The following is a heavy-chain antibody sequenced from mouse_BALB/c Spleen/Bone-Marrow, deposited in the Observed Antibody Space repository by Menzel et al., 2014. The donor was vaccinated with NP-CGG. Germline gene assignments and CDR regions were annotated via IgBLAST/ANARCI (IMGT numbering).Heavy chain of an antibody. D-gene: IGHD2-14*01. Sequence: EVQLQESGAELVKPGASVKLSCTASGFNIKDTYLHWVKQRPEQGLEWIGRIDPANGNTKYDPKFQGQATITADTSSNTDYLQLSSLTSEDTAVYYCASYRYAWYFDVWGAGTTVTVSS. CDR3: ASYRYAWYFDV. CDR2: IDPANGNT. J-gene: IGHJ1*01. CDR1: GFNIKDTY. V-gene: IGHV14-3*02.